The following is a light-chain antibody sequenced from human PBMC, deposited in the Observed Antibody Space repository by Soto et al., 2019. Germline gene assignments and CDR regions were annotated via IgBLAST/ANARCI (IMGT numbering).Light chain of an antibody. J-gene: IGKJ4*01. V-gene: IGKV1-12*01. CDR3: KQANSFPLT. CDR2: AAS. Sequence: DIQMTQSPSSVSASVGDRVTITCRASQGINKWLAWYQQKPGKAPKLLISAASSLRSGVPSRFSRSGSGTDFILTISSLQPEDFATYYCKQANSFPLTFGGGTKVEIX. CDR1: QGINKW.